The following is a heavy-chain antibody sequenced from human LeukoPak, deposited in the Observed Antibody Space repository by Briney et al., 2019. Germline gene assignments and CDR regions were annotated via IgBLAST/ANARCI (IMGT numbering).Heavy chain of an antibody. D-gene: IGHD3-10*01. J-gene: IGHJ4*02. CDR3: ARVHGSGSLFDY. V-gene: IGHV4-59*01. CDR1: GGSISSYY. Sequence: SETLSLTCTVSGGSISSYYWSWIRQPPGKGLEWIGYIYYGGSTNYNPSLKSRVTISVDTSKNQFSLKLSSVTAADTAVYYCARVHGSGSLFDYWGQGTLVTVSS. CDR2: IYYGGST.